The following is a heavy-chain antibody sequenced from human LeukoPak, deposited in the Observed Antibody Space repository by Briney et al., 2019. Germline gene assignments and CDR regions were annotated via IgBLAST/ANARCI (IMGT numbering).Heavy chain of an antibody. Sequence: PGGSLRLSCAASGFTFDDYTMHWVRQAPGKGLEWVSLISWDGGSTYYADSVKGRFTISRDNSKNSLYLQMNSRRTEDTALYYCAKGICGGDCYSLESWGQGTLVTVSS. D-gene: IGHD2-21*02. CDR3: AKGICGGDCYSLES. CDR1: GFTFDDYT. V-gene: IGHV3-43*01. J-gene: IGHJ4*02. CDR2: ISWDGGST.